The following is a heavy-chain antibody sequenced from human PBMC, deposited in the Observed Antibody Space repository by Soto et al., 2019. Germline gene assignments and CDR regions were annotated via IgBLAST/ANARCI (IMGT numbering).Heavy chain of an antibody. D-gene: IGHD1-26*01. J-gene: IGHJ4*02. V-gene: IGHV3-23*01. CDR3: AKAPGSYYDGPFDY. CDR1: GFTFSSYA. CDR2: ISGSGGST. Sequence: EVQLLESGGGLVQPGGSLRLSCAASGFTFSSYAMNWVRQAPGKGLEWVSTISGSGGSTYYADSVKGRFTISRDNSKNTLYLQMNSLRAEDTAVYYCAKAPGSYYDGPFDYWGQGTLVTVSS.